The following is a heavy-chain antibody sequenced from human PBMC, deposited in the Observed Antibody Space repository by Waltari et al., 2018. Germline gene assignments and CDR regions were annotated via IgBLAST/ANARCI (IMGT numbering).Heavy chain of an antibody. V-gene: IGHV4-34*01. J-gene: IGHJ4*02. CDR2: SNHSGST. D-gene: IGHD6-6*01. Sequence: QVQLQQWGAGLLKPSETLSLTCAVYGGSFSGYYWSWPRQPPGKGLEWIGESNHSGSTNYNPSLKSRVTKSLDTSKNQFSLKLSSVTAADTAVYYCARGGIAARVIDYWGQGTLVTVSS. CDR1: GGSFSGYY. CDR3: ARGGIAARVIDY.